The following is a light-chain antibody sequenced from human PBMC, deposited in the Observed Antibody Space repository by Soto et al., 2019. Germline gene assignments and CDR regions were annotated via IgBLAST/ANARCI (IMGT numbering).Light chain of an antibody. CDR3: SSYAGSNSPYV. CDR1: SSDVGGYNY. V-gene: IGLV2-8*01. CDR2: EVS. Sequence: QLVLTQPPSASGSPGQSVTISCTGTSSDVGGYNYVSWYQQHPGKAPKLMIYEVSKRPSGVPDRFSGSKSGNTASLTVSGLQAEDEADYYCSSYAGSNSPYVFGTGTKLTVL. J-gene: IGLJ1*01.